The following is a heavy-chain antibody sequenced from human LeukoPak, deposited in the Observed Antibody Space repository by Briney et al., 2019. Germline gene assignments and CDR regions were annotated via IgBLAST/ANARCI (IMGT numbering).Heavy chain of an antibody. CDR1: GFTVSSNY. V-gene: IGHV3-66*01. CDR3: AQGARGSYDYDN. CDR2: IYSGGST. D-gene: IGHD3-16*01. J-gene: IGHJ4*02. Sequence: GGSLRLSCAASGFTVSSNYMSWDRQAPGKGLEWVSVIYSGGSTYYADSVKGRFTISRDNSKNTLYLQMNSLRAEDTAVYYCAQGARGSYDYDNWGQGTLVTVSS.